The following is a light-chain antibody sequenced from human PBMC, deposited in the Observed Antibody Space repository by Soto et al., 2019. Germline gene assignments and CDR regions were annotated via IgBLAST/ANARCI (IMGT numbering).Light chain of an antibody. Sequence: SYELTQPPSVSVAPGQTASITCGGTNIGSKSVYWYQQKPGQAPVLVVYDDSDRPSGIPERFSGSNSGNTATLTISRVEAGDEADYYCQVWDSTSDHWVFGGGTKLTVL. J-gene: IGLJ3*02. CDR3: QVWDSTSDHWV. CDR1: NIGSKS. CDR2: DDS. V-gene: IGLV3-21*02.